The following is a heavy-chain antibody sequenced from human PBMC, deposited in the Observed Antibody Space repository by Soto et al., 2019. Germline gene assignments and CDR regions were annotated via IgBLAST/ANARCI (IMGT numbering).Heavy chain of an antibody. V-gene: IGHV1-18*01. D-gene: IGHD6-13*01. CDR1: GYTFTSYG. Sequence: ASVKVSCKASGYTFTSYGISWVRQAPGQGLEWMGWISAYNGNTNYAQKLQGRVTMTTDTSTSTAYMELRSLRSDDTAVYYCARRVAAAVKLEYYYYMDVWGKGTTVTVSS. CDR2: ISAYNGNT. J-gene: IGHJ6*03. CDR3: ARRVAAAVKLEYYYYMDV.